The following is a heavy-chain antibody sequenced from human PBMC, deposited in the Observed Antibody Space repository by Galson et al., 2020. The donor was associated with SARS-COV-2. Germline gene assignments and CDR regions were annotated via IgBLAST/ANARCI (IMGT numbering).Heavy chain of an antibody. D-gene: IGHD4-17*01. V-gene: IGHV3-48*01. CDR2: ISSSSSTI. CDR1: GFTFSSYS. CDR3: ARDDYGGNSGGAFDI. Sequence: GESLKISCAASGFTFSSYSMNWVRQAPGKGLEWVSYISSSSSTIYYADSVKGRFTISRDNAKNSLYLQMNSLRAEDTAVYYCARDDYGGNSGGAFDIWGQGTMVTVSS. J-gene: IGHJ3*02.